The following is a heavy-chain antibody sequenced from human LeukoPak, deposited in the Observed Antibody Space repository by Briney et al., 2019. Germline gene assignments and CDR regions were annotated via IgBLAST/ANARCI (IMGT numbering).Heavy chain of an antibody. V-gene: IGHV4-59*01. J-gene: IGHJ4*03. CDR1: GASINNYY. CDR3: ARGSRVYDRSGFHTWHDY. CDR2: IYSTGDT. D-gene: IGHD3-22*01. Sequence: SETLSLTCTVSGASINNYYWSWVRQPPLKGLEWIGYIYSTGDTSYNPSLESQVSISMDTSKNHFSLEITSVTAADTAVYYCARGSRVYDRSGFHTWHDYWGHGTLVTVSS.